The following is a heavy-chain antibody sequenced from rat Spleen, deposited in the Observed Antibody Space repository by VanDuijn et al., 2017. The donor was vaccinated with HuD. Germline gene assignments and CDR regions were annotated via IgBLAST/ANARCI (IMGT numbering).Heavy chain of an antibody. CDR1: GFTFSDFN. V-gene: IGHV5-25*01. CDR3: ARKYNYVDWHFDF. CDR2: ISPGGGNT. Sequence: EVQLVESGGGLVQPGRSLKVSCSASGFTFSDFNMAWVRQAPKKGLEWVASISPGGGNTYYRDSVKGRFTISRDNAKSTLYLQMDSLRSEDTATYYCARKYNYVDWHFDFWGPGAMVTVSS. J-gene: IGHJ1*01. D-gene: IGHD1-4*01.